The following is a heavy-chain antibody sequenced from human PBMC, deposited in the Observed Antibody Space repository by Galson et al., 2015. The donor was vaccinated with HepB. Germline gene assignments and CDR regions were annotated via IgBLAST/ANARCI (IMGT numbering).Heavy chain of an antibody. CDR1: GFTFRKYW. D-gene: IGHD1-26*01. Sequence: SLRLSCAASGFTFRKYWTNWVRQAPGKGLEWVAIIKQDGSEKFYVDSVKGRFTISRDSAKNSVYLQMNSLRPEDTAVYYCARVDDKGDSRVYHFYGMDVWGQGTTVAVSS. V-gene: IGHV3-7*03. J-gene: IGHJ6*02. CDR2: IKQDGSEK. CDR3: ARVDDKGDSRVYHFYGMDV.